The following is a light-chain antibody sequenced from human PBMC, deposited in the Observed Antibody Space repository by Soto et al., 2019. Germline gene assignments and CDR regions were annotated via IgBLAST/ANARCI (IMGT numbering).Light chain of an antibody. V-gene: IGLV4-69*01. J-gene: IGLJ2*01. CDR3: QTWGADSVI. CDR2: LNSDGSH. CDR1: SGHSSYA. Sequence: QPVLTQSPSASASLGASVKLTCTLSSGHSSYAIAWHQQQPEKGPRFLMKLNSDGSHSKGDGISDRFSGSSSGAERYLTIASLRSEDEADYYCQTWGADSVIFGGGTKLTVL.